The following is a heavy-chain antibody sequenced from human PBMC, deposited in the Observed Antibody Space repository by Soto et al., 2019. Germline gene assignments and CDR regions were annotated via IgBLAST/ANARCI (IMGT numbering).Heavy chain of an antibody. D-gene: IGHD5-12*01. CDR2: IYYSGST. CDR1: GGSISSYY. V-gene: IGHV4-59*01. CDR3: ARDRFYSGYDFGFDY. J-gene: IGHJ4*02. Sequence: SETLSLTCTVSGGSISSYYWSWIRQPPGKGLEWIGYIYYSGSTNYNPSLKSRVTISVDTSKNQFSLKLSSVTAADTAVYYCARDRFYSGYDFGFDYWGQGTLVTVSS.